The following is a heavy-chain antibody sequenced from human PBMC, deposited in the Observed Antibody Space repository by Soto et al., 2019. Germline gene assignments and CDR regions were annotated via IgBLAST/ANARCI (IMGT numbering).Heavy chain of an antibody. Sequence: EVQLVESGGGLVQPGGSLRLSCAASGFTFSSYEMNWVRQAPGKGLEWVSYISSSGSTIYYADSVKGRFTISRDNAKKSMYLQMNSLRAEDTAVYYCASGPVAGFGGVDYWGQGTLVTVSS. D-gene: IGHD6-19*01. J-gene: IGHJ4*02. CDR2: ISSSGSTI. CDR1: GFTFSSYE. V-gene: IGHV3-48*03. CDR3: ASGPVAGFGGVDY.